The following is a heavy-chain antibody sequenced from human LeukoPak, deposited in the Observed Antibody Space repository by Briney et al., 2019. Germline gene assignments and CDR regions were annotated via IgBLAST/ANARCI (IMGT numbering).Heavy chain of an antibody. V-gene: IGHV3-33*01. CDR2: IWYDGSNK. Sequence: PGGSLRLSCAASGFTFSSYGMHWVRQAPGKGLEWVAVIWYDGSNKYYADSVKGRFTISRDNSKNTLYLQMNSLRAEDTAVYYCARVDYGGNFGAFDVWGQGTMVTVSA. CDR1: GFTFSSYG. D-gene: IGHD4-23*01. CDR3: ARVDYGGNFGAFDV. J-gene: IGHJ3*01.